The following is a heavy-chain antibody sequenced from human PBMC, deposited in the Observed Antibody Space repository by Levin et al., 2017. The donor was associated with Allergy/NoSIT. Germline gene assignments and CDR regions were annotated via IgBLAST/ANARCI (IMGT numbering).Heavy chain of an antibody. CDR1: GFSLSTSGVD. J-gene: IGHJ5*02. CDR3: AHTKRDFSYYDSSGYYYWFDP. D-gene: IGHD3-22*01. Sequence: QTLSLTCTFSGFSLSTSGVDVGWIRQPPGKALEWLALIYWNDDKRYSPSLKSRLTITKDTSKNQVVLTMTNMDPVDTATYYCAHTKRDFSYYDSSGYYYWFDPWGQGTLVTVSS. CDR2: IYWNDDK. V-gene: IGHV2-5*01.